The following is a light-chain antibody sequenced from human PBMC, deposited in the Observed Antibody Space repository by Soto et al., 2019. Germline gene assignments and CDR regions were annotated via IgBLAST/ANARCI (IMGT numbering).Light chain of an antibody. Sequence: DIQMTQSPSTLSASVGDRVTITCRASQSIRSWLAWYQQKPGKAPKLLIYKASSLESGVPSRFSGSGSGTEFTVTISSLQPDDVATYYCQQYNSYPWTFGQGTKVEIK. CDR2: KAS. J-gene: IGKJ1*01. V-gene: IGKV1-5*03. CDR1: QSIRSW. CDR3: QQYNSYPWT.